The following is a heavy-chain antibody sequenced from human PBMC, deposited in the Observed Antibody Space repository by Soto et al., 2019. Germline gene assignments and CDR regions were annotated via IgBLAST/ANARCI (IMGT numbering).Heavy chain of an antibody. CDR2: IYPGDSDT. D-gene: IGHD2-2*01. CDR3: ARHVSCSSTSCPTTSWFDP. V-gene: IGHV5-51*01. CDR1: GYSFTSYW. Sequence: GESLKISCKGSGYSFTSYWIGWVRQMPGKGLEWMGIIYPGDSDTRYSPSFQGQVTISADKSISTAYLQWSSLKASDTAMYYCARHVSCSSTSCPTTSWFDPWGQGTLVTVSS. J-gene: IGHJ5*02.